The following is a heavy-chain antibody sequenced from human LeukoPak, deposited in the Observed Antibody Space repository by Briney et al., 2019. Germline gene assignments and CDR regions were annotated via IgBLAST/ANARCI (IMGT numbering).Heavy chain of an antibody. CDR3: ASQYYYGPTGYYGGFDY. Sequence: ASVKVSCKASGYTFTSYYMHWVRQAPGQGLEWMGIINPSGGSTSYAQKFQGRVTMTRDTSTSTVYMELSSLRSEDAAVYYCASQYYYGPTGYYGGFDYWGQGTPVTVSS. J-gene: IGHJ4*02. CDR2: INPSGGST. D-gene: IGHD3-22*01. CDR1: GYTFTSYY. V-gene: IGHV1-46*01.